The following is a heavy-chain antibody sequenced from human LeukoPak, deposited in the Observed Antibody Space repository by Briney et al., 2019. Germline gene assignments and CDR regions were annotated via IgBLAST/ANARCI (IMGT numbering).Heavy chain of an antibody. D-gene: IGHD5-18*01. CDR3: AAVDTAMASADY. CDR1: GFTFSSYG. CDR2: IWYDGSNK. J-gene: IGHJ4*02. Sequence: QPGGSLRLSCAASGFTFSSYGMHWVRQAPGKGLEWVAVIWYDGSNKYYADSMKGRFTISRDNSKNTLYLQMNSLRAEDTAVYYCAAVDTAMASADYWGQGTLVTVSS. V-gene: IGHV3-33*01.